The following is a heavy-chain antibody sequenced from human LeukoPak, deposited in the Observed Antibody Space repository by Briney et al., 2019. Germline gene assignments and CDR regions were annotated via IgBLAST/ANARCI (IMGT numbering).Heavy chain of an antibody. D-gene: IGHD6-13*01. CDR2: IIPIFGTA. CDR1: GGTFSSYA. J-gene: IGHJ6*03. Sequence: SVKVSCKASGGTFSSYAISWVRQAPGQGLEWMGGIIPIFGTANYAQKFQGRVTITADESTSTAYMELSSLRSEDTAVYYCARIAAAVSSGYYMDVWGKGTTVTVSS. V-gene: IGHV1-69*13. CDR3: ARIAAAVSSGYYMDV.